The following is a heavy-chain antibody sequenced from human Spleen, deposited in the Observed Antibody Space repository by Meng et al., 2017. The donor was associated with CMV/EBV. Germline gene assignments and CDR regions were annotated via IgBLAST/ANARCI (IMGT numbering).Heavy chain of an antibody. CDR1: GYRFTSYG. D-gene: IGHD6-6*01. CDR3: ARDGGYSNSPDPTYGMDV. J-gene: IGHJ6*02. Sequence: ASVKVSCKASGYRFTSYGISWVRQAPGQGLEWMGWISGYNGNTNYAQKLQGRVTMTTDTSTGTAYMELGSLRSDDTAVYYCARDGGYSNSPDPTYGMDVWGQGTTVTVSS. V-gene: IGHV1-18*01. CDR2: ISGYNGNT.